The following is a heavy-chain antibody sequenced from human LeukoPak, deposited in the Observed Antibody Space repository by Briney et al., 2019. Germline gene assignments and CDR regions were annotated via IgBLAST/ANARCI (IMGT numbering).Heavy chain of an antibody. V-gene: IGHV1-69*13. CDR3: ARDPSMIRGEDTPYFDY. CDR1: GGTFSSYA. J-gene: IGHJ4*02. D-gene: IGHD3-10*01. CDR2: IIPIFGTA. Sequence: SVKVSCTASGGTFSSYAISWVRQAPGQGLEWMGGIIPIFGTADYAQKFQGRVTITADESTSKAYMELNSLRSEDTAVYHCARDPSMIRGEDTPYFDYWGQGTLVTVSS.